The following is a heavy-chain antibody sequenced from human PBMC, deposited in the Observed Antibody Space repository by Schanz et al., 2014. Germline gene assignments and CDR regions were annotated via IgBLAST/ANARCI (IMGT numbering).Heavy chain of an antibody. CDR2: IWYDGSNE. J-gene: IGHJ5*02. V-gene: IGHV3-33*06. CDR1: GFTFSNHG. CDR3: TKPEIPAALTVPGVWFDP. D-gene: IGHD6-13*01. Sequence: QVQLVESGGGVVQPGRSLRLSCAASGFTFSNHGMHWVRQSPGKGLEWVALIWYDGSNEYYADPVKGRFTISRDNPKKTLYLQVNSLMPEDTAIYYCTKPEIPAALTVPGVWFDPWGQGTLVTVSS.